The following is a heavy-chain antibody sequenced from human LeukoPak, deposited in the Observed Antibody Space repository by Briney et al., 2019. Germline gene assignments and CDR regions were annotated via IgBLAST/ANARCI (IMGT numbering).Heavy chain of an antibody. CDR1: GGSISSGDYS. V-gene: IGHV4-30-4*01. CDR3: ARDYSNYAFNYYYGMDV. CDR2: IYYSGST. D-gene: IGHD4-11*01. J-gene: IGHJ6*02. Sequence: PSETLSLTCTVSGGSISSGDYSWSWIRQPPGKGLEWIGYIYYSGSTYYNPSLKSRVTISVDTSKNQFSLKLSSVTAADTAVYYCARDYSNYAFNYYYGMDVWGQGTTVTVSS.